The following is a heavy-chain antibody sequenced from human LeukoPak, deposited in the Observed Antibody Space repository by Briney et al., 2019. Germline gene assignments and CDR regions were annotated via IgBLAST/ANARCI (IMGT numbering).Heavy chain of an antibody. CDR1: GGSISSGDYY. Sequence: SETLSLTCTVSGGSISSGDYYWSWIRQPPGKGLEWIGYLYYSGSTYYNPSLKSRVTISVDTSKNQFSLKLSSVTAADTAVYYCARYCSSTSCYTGDAFDIWGQGTMVTVSS. CDR3: ARYCSSTSCYTGDAFDI. J-gene: IGHJ3*02. D-gene: IGHD2-2*02. CDR2: LYYSGST. V-gene: IGHV4-30-4*08.